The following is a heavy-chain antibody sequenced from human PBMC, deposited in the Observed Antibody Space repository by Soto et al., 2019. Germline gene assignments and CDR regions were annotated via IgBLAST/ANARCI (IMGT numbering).Heavy chain of an antibody. CDR2: IYPGDSDT. J-gene: IGHJ6*02. D-gene: IGHD3-10*01. CDR1: GYSFTSYW. Sequence: GESLKSSCKGSGYSFTSYWIGWVRQMPVKGLECMGIIYPGDSDTRYSPSFQGQVTISADKSISTAYLQWSSLKASDTAMYYCAGGGVRGVITRTRDYYGMDVWGQGTTVTVSS. V-gene: IGHV5-51*01. CDR3: AGGGVRGVITRTRDYYGMDV.